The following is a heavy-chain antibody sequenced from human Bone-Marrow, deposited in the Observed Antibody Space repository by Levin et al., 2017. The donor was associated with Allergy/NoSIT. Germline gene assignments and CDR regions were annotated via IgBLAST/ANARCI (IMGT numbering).Heavy chain of an antibody. J-gene: IGHJ4*02. V-gene: IGHV3-23*01. Sequence: SCAGSGFTFSSYAMNWVRQAPGKGLEWVSTIYPSGGSTYYADSVKGRFTISRDNSKNTLSLQMNSLRADDTAVYYCARQYSSTGDIFDYWGQGTLVTVSS. CDR1: GFTFSSYA. CDR3: ARQYSSTGDIFDY. CDR2: IYPSGGST. D-gene: IGHD6-13*01.